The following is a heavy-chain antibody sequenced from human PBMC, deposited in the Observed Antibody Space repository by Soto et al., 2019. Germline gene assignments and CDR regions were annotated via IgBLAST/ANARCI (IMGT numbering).Heavy chain of an antibody. V-gene: IGHV1-69*02. CDR1: GGTFSSYT. J-gene: IGHJ4*02. Sequence: QVQLVQSGAEVQKPGSSVKVSCKASGGTFSSYTISWVRQAPGQGLEWMGRIIPILGIANYAQKFQGRVTITADKSTSTAYMELSSLRSEDTAVYYCASEGPYCGGDCYSYFDYWGQGTLVTVSS. CDR3: ASEGPYCGGDCYSYFDY. D-gene: IGHD2-21*01. CDR2: IIPILGIA.